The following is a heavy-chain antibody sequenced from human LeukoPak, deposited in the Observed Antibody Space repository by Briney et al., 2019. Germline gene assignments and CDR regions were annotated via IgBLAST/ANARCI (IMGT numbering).Heavy chain of an antibody. J-gene: IGHJ4*02. V-gene: IGHV3-74*01. CDR2: INSDGSST. CDR1: GFTFSSYW. D-gene: IGHD1-26*01. CDR3: ARDLPTYSGSFLFDY. Sequence: QTGGSLRLSCAASGFTFSSYWMHWVRQAPGKGLVWVSRINSDGSSTSYADSVKGRFTISRDNAKNTLYLQMNSLRAEDTAVYYCARDLPTYSGSFLFDYWGQGTLVTVSS.